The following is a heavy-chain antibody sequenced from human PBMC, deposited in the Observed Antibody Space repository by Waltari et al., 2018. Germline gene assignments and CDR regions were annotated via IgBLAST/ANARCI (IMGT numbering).Heavy chain of an antibody. Sequence: QVQLQESGPGLVKPSETLSLTCTVSGGSISSHYWRSIRQPPGKGLEWIGYIYYSGGTNYNPSLKRRVTISVDTSKNQFALKLSSVTAADTAVYYCARNGAARPMCYFDYWGQGTLVTVSS. CDR2: IYYSGGT. CDR3: ARNGAARPMCYFDY. CDR1: GGSISSHY. V-gene: IGHV4-59*11. D-gene: IGHD6-6*01. J-gene: IGHJ4*02.